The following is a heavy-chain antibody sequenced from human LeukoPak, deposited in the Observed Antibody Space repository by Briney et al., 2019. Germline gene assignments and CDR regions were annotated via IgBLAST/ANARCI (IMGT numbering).Heavy chain of an antibody. CDR2: ISSDGGST. D-gene: IGHD1-26*01. V-gene: IGHV3-64*01. J-gene: IGHJ2*01. CDR1: GIIISNYA. Sequence: GGSLRLSCAASGIIISNYAMHWVRQGPGKGLECISTISSDGGSTYYANSVKGRFTISRDNSKNTLYLQMGSLRAEDMAVYYCAIGRQGAKTRYFDLWGRGTRVTVSS. CDR3: AIGRQGAKTRYFDL.